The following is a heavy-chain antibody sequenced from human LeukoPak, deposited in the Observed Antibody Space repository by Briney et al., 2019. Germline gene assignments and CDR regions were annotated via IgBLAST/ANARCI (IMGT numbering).Heavy chain of an antibody. D-gene: IGHD6-13*01. CDR1: GFTFNSYE. V-gene: IGHV3-48*03. CDR3: ARDLRLSQARQQLTPMDV. J-gene: IGHJ6*02. Sequence: GVSLTLSCAASGFTFNSYEMNWLPQAPGKGRVGGSYISSSGSAIYYADSVKGRFTISRDNAKNSLYLQMTSLRAEDTAVYYCARDLRLSQARQQLTPMDVWGEGTTVTVSS. CDR2: ISSSGSAI.